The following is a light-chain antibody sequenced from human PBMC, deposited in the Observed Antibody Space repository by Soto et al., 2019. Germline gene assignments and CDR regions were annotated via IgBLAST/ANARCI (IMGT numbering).Light chain of an antibody. Sequence: QSVLTQPPSASGTPGQRVTISRSGGSSNIGTNAVNWYQQLPGTAPKLLIYNNNQRPSGVPDRFSGSKSGTSASLAISGLQSEDEADYYWAAWDDSLNGYVFGTGTKVTV. CDR1: SSNIGTNA. V-gene: IGLV1-44*01. CDR3: AAWDDSLNGYV. CDR2: NNN. J-gene: IGLJ1*01.